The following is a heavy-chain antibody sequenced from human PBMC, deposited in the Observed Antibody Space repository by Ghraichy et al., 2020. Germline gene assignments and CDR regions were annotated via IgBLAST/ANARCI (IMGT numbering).Heavy chain of an antibody. D-gene: IGHD2-15*01. CDR3: AREETYCIDY. V-gene: IGHV3-33*01. CDR2: IWYDGSNK. Sequence: GESLNISCAASGFTFRSFGMHWVRQAPGKGLEWVAVIWYDGSNKYYADSVKGRFTISRDNSKNTLYLQMNSLRAEDMAVYYCAREETYCIDYWGQGTLVTVSS. J-gene: IGHJ4*02. CDR1: GFTFRSFG.